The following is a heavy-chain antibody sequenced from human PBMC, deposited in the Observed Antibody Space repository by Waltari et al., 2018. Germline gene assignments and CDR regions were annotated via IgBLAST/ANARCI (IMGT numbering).Heavy chain of an antibody. V-gene: IGHV3-21*01. CDR1: GFTFSSYS. CDR2: ISSSSSYI. CDR3: ARDWVLITMVQGAGDY. Sequence: VKPGGSLRLSCAASGFTFSSYSMNWVRQAPGKGLEWVSSISSSSSYIYYADSVKGRFTISRDNAKNSLYLQMNSLRAEDTAVYYCARDWVLITMVQGAGDYWGQGTLVTVSS. J-gene: IGHJ4*02. D-gene: IGHD3-10*01.